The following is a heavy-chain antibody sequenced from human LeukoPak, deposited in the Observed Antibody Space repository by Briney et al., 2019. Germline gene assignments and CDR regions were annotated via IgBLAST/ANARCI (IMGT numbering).Heavy chain of an antibody. CDR3: AREGSTGR. CDR2: IYYSGST. D-gene: IGHD2-8*02. Sequence: SETLSLTCIVSSDSITNTTYYWGWIRQSPGKGLEWIGSIYYSGSTYYNPSLKSRVTISMDTSKNQFSLKLNSVTAADTAIYYCAREGSTGRWGQGTLVTVSS. J-gene: IGHJ4*02. V-gene: IGHV4-39*07. CDR1: SDSITNTTYY.